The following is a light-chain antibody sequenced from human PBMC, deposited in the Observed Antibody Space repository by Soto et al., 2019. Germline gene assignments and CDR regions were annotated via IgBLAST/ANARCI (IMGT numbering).Light chain of an antibody. CDR1: KSVSSD. J-gene: IGKJ4*01. CDR3: QQYHNWQQERT. V-gene: IGKV3-15*01. CDR2: GAS. Sequence: TPQPASLSLSAKERATPSGPASKSVSSDLARYQQKPGQAPRLLIYGASTRATGIPARFSGSGSGTEFTHTTSSLQSEEFAVYYCQQYHNWQQERTFGGGTKGDIK.